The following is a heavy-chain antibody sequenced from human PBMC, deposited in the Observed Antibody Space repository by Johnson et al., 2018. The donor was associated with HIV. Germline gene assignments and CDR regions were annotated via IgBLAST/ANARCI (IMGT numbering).Heavy chain of an antibody. CDR2: ISYDGSNK. D-gene: IGHD6-13*01. V-gene: IGHV3-30*03. J-gene: IGHJ3*02. CDR1: GFTFSSYA. CDR3: ARPTRSRIAATGDDAFDI. Sequence: QVQLVESGGRVVQPGRSLRLACAASGFTFSSYAMHWVRQAPGKGLEWVAVISYDGSNKYYADSVKGRFTISRENSRHTLYLQMNSLRAEDTAFYYCARPTRSRIAATGDDAFDIWGQGTMVSVSS.